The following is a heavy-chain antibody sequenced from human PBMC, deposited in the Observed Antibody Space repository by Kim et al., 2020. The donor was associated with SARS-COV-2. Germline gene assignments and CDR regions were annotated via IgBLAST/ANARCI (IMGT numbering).Heavy chain of an antibody. Sequence: GGALRLSCAASGFTFSNAWMSWVRQAPGKGLEWVGRIKSKTDGGTRYYAAPVKGRFTISRDDSKNTMYLQMNSRKTEDTAVYYCTAEVRGGFYWGQGTLVSVSS. CDR2: IKSKTDGGTR. J-gene: IGHJ4*02. CDR1: GFTFSNAW. CDR3: TAEVRGGFY. V-gene: IGHV3-15*01. D-gene: IGHD3-10*01.